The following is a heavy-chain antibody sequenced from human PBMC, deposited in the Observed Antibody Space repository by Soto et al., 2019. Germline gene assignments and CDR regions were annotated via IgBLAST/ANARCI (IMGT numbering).Heavy chain of an antibody. CDR3: ATAAVDCSSTSCYQFDP. V-gene: IGHV1-24*01. J-gene: IGHJ5*02. CDR2: FDPEDGET. CDR1: GYTLTELS. D-gene: IGHD2-2*01. Sequence: ASVKVSCKVSGYTLTELSMHWVRQAPGKGLEWMGGFDPEDGETIYAQKFQGRVTMTEDTSTDTAYMELSSLRSEDTAVYYCATAAVDCSSTSCYQFDPWGQGTLVTVSS.